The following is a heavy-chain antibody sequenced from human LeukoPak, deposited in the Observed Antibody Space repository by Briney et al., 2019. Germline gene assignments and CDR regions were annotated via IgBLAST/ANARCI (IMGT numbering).Heavy chain of an antibody. CDR1: GFTVSSNY. CDR2: IYSGGST. V-gene: IGHV3-66*02. Sequence: GGSLRLSCAASGFTVSSNYMSWVRQAPGKGLEWVSVIYSGGSTYYADSVEGRFTISRDNSKNTLYLQMNSLRAEDTAVYYCARDFLLGHDAFDIWGQGTMVTVSS. D-gene: IGHD2-8*02. CDR3: ARDFLLGHDAFDI. J-gene: IGHJ3*02.